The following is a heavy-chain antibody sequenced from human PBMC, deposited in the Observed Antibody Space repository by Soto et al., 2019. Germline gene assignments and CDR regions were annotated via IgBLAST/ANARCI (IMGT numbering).Heavy chain of an antibody. CDR1: GFTFNNYA. CDR3: VKDYTYYYGSGSYYFFDY. V-gene: IGHV3-23*01. D-gene: IGHD3-10*01. CDR2: ISGSGGST. Sequence: GGSLRLSCAASGFTFNNYAMSWVRQAPGKGLEWVSAISGSGGSTYYADSVKGHFTISRDNSKNTLSLQMNSLRAEDTAVYYFVKDYTYYYGSGSYYFFDYWGQGTLVTVSS. J-gene: IGHJ4*02.